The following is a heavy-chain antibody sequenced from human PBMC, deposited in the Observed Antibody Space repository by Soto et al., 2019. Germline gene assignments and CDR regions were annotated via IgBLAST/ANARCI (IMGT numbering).Heavy chain of an antibody. J-gene: IGHJ4*02. V-gene: IGHV4-34*01. CDR2: INHSGGT. Sequence: SETRSRTCPVSGGSISSGVYYWILIRQHTGKGLDWIGEINHSGGTSYNPSLKSRVTISVDTSKSQFSLKLTSVTAADRAVYYCARGSVDTVDSSGFYEYWGQGTPVTVSS. D-gene: IGHD3-22*01. CDR3: ARGSVDTVDSSGFYEY. CDR1: GGSISSGVYY.